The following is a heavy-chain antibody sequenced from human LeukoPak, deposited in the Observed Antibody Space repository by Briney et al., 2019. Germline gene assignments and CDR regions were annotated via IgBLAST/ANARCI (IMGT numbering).Heavy chain of an antibody. V-gene: IGHV3-13*01. CDR1: GFTFSSYD. Sequence: GGSLRLSCAASGFTFSSYDLHWVRQATGKGLEWVSAIGPTGDTYYAGSVKGRFTISRENARNSLYLQMNSLRAGDTAVYYCGRDLCGGGRCYIDCWGQGTLVTVSS. CDR3: GRDLCGGGRCYIDC. J-gene: IGHJ4*02. D-gene: IGHD2-15*01. CDR2: IGPTGDT.